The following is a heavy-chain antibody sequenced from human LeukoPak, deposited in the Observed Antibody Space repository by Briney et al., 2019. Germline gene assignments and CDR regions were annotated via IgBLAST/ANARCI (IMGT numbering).Heavy chain of an antibody. J-gene: IGHJ4*02. D-gene: IGHD5-12*01. CDR2: ISAYNGNT. CDR3: ARDDALVATGSFDY. Sequence: ASVKVSGKASGYTFTSYGINWVRQAPGQGLEWMGWISAYNGNTNYAQKLQGRVTMTTDTSTSTAYMELRSLRSDDTAVYYCARDDALVATGSFDYRGQGTLVTVSS. CDR1: GYTFTSYG. V-gene: IGHV1-18*01.